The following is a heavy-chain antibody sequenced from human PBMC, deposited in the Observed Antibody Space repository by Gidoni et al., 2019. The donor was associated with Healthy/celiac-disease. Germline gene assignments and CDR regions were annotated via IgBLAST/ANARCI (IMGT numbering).Heavy chain of an antibody. CDR1: GRSFSGYY. Sequence: QVQIQQWGAGLLKPSETLSLTGAVYGRSFSGYYWSWIRQPPGRGLEWIGEINHSGNTNYNPSLKSRVTISVDTSKNHFALKLSSVTAADTAVYYCARRGFGARPWDYWGQGTLVTVSS. D-gene: IGHD6-6*01. CDR2: INHSGNT. J-gene: IGHJ4*02. CDR3: ARRGFGARPWDY. V-gene: IGHV4-34*01.